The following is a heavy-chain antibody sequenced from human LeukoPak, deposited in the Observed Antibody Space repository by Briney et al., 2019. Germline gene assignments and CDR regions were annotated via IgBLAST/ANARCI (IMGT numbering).Heavy chain of an antibody. J-gene: IGHJ4*02. CDR1: GFTFSSYA. V-gene: IGHV3-33*08. CDR3: AREGPRGNSQFDY. CDR2: IWYDGSNK. Sequence: GGSLRLSCAASGFTFSSYAMSWVRQAPGKGLEWVALIWYDGSNKYYADSVRGRFTISRDNSKNTLYLQMNSLRAEDTAIYYCAREGPRGNSQFDYWGQGTLVTVSS. D-gene: IGHD4-23*01.